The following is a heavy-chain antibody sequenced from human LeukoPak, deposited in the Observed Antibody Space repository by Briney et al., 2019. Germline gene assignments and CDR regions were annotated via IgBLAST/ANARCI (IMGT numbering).Heavy chain of an antibody. V-gene: IGHV4-39*01. J-gene: IGHJ6*03. CDR1: GGSISSSTYY. CDR2: IYYSGST. CDR3: ARHIEYSSSPRGGYYYYYYMDV. Sequence: SETLSLTCTVSGGSISSSTYYWGWIRQSPGEGLEWIGSIYYSGSTYYNPSLKSRVTISLDKSKNQFSLKLKSVTAADTAVYYCARHIEYSSSPRGGYYYYYYMDVWGKGTTVTVSS. D-gene: IGHD6-6*01.